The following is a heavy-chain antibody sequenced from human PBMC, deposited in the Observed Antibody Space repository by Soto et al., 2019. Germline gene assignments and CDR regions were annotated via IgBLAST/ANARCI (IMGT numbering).Heavy chain of an antibody. J-gene: IGHJ4*02. CDR3: ARAPGQWLEYYFDY. CDR1: GGSISSYY. D-gene: IGHD6-19*01. CDR2: IYYSGGT. Sequence: SETLSLTCTVSGGSISSYYWSWIRQPPGKGLEWIGYIYYSGGTNYNPSLKSRVTISVDTSKNQFSLKLSSVTAADTAVYYCARAPGQWLEYYFDYWGQGTLVTVSS. V-gene: IGHV4-59*01.